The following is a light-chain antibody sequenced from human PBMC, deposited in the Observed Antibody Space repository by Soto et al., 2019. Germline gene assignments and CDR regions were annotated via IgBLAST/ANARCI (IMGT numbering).Light chain of an antibody. CDR1: QSVSSTY. CDR3: QHSRA. Sequence: EIVLTQSPGTLSLSPGERAALSCRASQSVSSTYLAWYQQKPGQAPRLLIYGASSRATGIPDRLSGSGSGTDFTLTISRLEPEDFVVYYCQHSRAFGQGTKVDIK. CDR2: GAS. V-gene: IGKV3-20*01. J-gene: IGKJ1*01.